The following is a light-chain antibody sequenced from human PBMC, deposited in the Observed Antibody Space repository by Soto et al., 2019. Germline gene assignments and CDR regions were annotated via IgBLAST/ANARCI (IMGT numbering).Light chain of an antibody. V-gene: IGLV2-14*01. CDR1: SNDIGAYNY. CDR3: SSYTSSSTLYV. J-gene: IGLJ1*01. CDR2: EVT. Sequence: QSALTQPASVSGSPGQSITISCTGTSNDIGAYNYVSWYQHHPGRAPKLIIYEVTNRPSGVSNRFSGSKSGNTASLTISGFRTEDEADYYCSSYTSSSTLYVFATGTKLTVL.